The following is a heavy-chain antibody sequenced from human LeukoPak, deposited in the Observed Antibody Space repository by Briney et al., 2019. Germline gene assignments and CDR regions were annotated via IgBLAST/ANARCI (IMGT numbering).Heavy chain of an antibody. J-gene: IGHJ4*02. D-gene: IGHD2/OR15-2a*01. CDR3: ARHPTEYYFDY. CDR2: IYYSGST. Sequence: SETLSLTCTVSGGSISSYYWSWIRQPPGKGLEWIGYIYYSGSTNYNPSLKGRVTISVDTSKNQFSLKLSSVTAADTAVYYCARHPTEYYFDYWGQGTLVTVSS. V-gene: IGHV4-59*08. CDR1: GGSISSYY.